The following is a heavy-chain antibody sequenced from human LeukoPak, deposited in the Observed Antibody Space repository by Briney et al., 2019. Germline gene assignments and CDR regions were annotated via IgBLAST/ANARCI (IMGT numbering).Heavy chain of an antibody. V-gene: IGHV1-69*04. CDR3: ARSIAVAGTARTIFDY. CDR2: IIPILGIA. D-gene: IGHD6-19*01. CDR1: GGTFSSYA. J-gene: IGHJ4*02. Sequence: SVKVSCKASGGTFSSYAISWVRQAPGQGLEWMGRIIPILGIANYAQKFQGRATITADKSTSTAYMELSSLRSEDTAVHYCARSIAVAGTARTIFDYWGQGTLVTVSS.